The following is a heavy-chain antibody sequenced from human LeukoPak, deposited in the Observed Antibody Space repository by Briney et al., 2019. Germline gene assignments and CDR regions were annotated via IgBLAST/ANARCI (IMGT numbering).Heavy chain of an antibody. CDR3: ARTAAGLGLRSSVRNWFDP. D-gene: IGHD3-3*01. CDR1: GFTFSSYS. Sequence: PGGSLRLSCAASGFTFSSYSMNWVRQAPGKGLEWVSSISSSSSYIYYADSVKGRFTISRDNAKNSLYLQMNSLRAEDTAVYYCARTAAGLGLRSSVRNWFDPWGQGTLVTVSS. CDR2: ISSSSSYI. V-gene: IGHV3-21*01. J-gene: IGHJ5*02.